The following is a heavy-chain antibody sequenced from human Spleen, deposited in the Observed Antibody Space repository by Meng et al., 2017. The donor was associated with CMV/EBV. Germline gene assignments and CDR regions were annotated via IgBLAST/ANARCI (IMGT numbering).Heavy chain of an antibody. CDR2: SNAGNGNT. V-gene: IGHV1-3*02. Sequence: ASVKVSCKASGYTFTSYAMHWVRQAPGQRLEWMGWSNAGNGNTKYSQEFQGRVTITRDTSASTAYMELSSLRSDDTAVYYCAREEYQLLIFDYWVQGTLVTVSS. CDR3: AREEYQLLIFDY. D-gene: IGHD2-2*01. CDR1: GYTFTSYA. J-gene: IGHJ4*02.